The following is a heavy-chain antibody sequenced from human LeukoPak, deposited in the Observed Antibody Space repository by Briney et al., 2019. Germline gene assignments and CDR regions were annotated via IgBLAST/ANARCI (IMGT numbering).Heavy chain of an antibody. D-gene: IGHD3-3*01. CDR2: IKQDGSEK. Sequence: GSLRLSCAASGFTFISYWMSWVRQAPGKGLEWVANIKQDGSEKYYVDSVKGRFTISRDNAKNSLYLQMNSLRAEDTAVYYCARDRNTDFWSGYYTNYFDYWGQGTLVTVSS. J-gene: IGHJ4*02. V-gene: IGHV3-7*01. CDR3: ARDRNTDFWSGYYTNYFDY. CDR1: GFTFISYW.